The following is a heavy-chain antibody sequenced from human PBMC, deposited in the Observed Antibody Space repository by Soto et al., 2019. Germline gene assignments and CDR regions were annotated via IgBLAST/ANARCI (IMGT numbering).Heavy chain of an antibody. D-gene: IGHD5-12*01. CDR1: GASISSSY. J-gene: IGHJ4*02. CDR2: VYHTGST. Sequence: SETLSLTCTVSGASISSSYWSWIRQSPGKGLEWIGYVYHTGSTNYNPSLKSRVTISLDTSKSQFSLNLTSLTTADTAVYFCARGGNRYSNVASGVGGFDYWGQGSLVTVSS. CDR3: ARGGNRYSNVASGVGGFDY. V-gene: IGHV4-59*01.